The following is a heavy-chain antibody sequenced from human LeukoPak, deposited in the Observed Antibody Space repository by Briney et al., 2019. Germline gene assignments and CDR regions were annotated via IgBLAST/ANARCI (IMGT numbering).Heavy chain of an antibody. J-gene: IGHJ4*02. D-gene: IGHD3-22*01. CDR1: GFTFSNFA. Sequence: PGGSLRLSCAASGFTFSNFAVSWVRQAPGKGLEWVSSISGSGTNTYYADSVKDRFTISRDNSKNTLYLQMNSLRAEDTAVYYCAKRDTSGYYYFDYWGQGTLVTVSS. V-gene: IGHV3-23*01. CDR2: ISGSGTNT. CDR3: AKRDTSGYYYFDY.